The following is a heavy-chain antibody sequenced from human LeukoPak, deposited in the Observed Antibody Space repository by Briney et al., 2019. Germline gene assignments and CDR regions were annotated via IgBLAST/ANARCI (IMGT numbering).Heavy chain of an antibody. D-gene: IGHD5-18*01. V-gene: IGHV3-23*01. CDR2: ISGSGGST. Sequence: GGSLRLSCAASGFTFSSYGMSWVRQAPGKGLEWVSAISGSGGSTSYAQKFQGRVTMTRDTSTSTVYMELSSLRSEDTAVYYCARAEDTAMDVDVWGKGTTVTISS. CDR1: GFTFSSYG. CDR3: ARAEDTAMDVDV. J-gene: IGHJ6*04.